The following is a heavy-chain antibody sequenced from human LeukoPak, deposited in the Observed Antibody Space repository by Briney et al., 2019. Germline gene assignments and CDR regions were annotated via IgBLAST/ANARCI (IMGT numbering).Heavy chain of an antibody. D-gene: IGHD3-10*01. CDR1: GFTFSSYG. Sequence: PGRSLRLSCAASGFTFSSYGMHWVRQAPGKGLEWVAVIWYDGSNKYYADSVKGRFTISRDNSKNTLYLQMNSLRAEDTAVYYCAKDHGPHSFNYGPKGYWGQGTLVTVSS. CDR2: IWYDGSNK. J-gene: IGHJ4*02. CDR3: AKDHGPHSFNYGPKGY. V-gene: IGHV3-33*06.